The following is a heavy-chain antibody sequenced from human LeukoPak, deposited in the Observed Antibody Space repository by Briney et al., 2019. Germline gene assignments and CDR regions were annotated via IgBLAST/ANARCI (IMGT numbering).Heavy chain of an antibody. CDR2: IYYSGST. CDR3: ARHAPLIYYYGSGSYYNPGISGEYYFDY. Sequence: PSETLSLTCTVSGGSISSYYWSWIRQPPGKGLEWIGYIYYSGSTNYNPSLKSRVTISVDASKNQFSLKLSSVTAADTAVYYCARHAPLIYYYGSGSYYNPGISGEYYFDYWGQGTLVTVSS. CDR1: GGSISSYY. V-gene: IGHV4-59*08. D-gene: IGHD3-10*01. J-gene: IGHJ4*02.